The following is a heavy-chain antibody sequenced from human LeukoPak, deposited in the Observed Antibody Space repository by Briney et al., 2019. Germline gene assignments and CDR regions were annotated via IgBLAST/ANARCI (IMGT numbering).Heavy chain of an antibody. CDR3: ARAAHDSSGYYQNYFDY. CDR2: ISAYNGNT. J-gene: IGHJ4*02. CDR1: GYTFTSYG. Sequence: GASVKVSCKASGYTFTSYGISWVRQAPGQGPEWMGWISAYNGNTNYAQKLQGRVTMTTDTSTSTAYMELRSLRSDDTAVYYCARAAHDSSGYYQNYFDYWGQGTLVTVSS. D-gene: IGHD3-22*01. V-gene: IGHV1-18*01.